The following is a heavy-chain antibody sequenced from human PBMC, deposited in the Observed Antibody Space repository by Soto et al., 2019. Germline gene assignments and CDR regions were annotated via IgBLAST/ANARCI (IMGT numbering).Heavy chain of an antibody. CDR1: GFTFSNYA. CDR3: VQDLSVAY. Sequence: PGGSLRLSCAASGFTFSNYAMYWVRQAPGKGLEWVAVISFDGSNKYYADSVKGRFTISRDNSKNTLYLQMNSLRAEDTALYYCVQDLSVAYWGQGTLVTVSS. CDR2: ISFDGSNK. D-gene: IGHD2-21*01. J-gene: IGHJ4*02. V-gene: IGHV3-30*18.